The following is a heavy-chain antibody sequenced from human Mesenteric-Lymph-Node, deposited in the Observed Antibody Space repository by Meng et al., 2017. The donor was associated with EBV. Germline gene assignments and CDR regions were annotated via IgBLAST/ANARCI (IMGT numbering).Heavy chain of an antibody. J-gene: IGHJ4*02. CDR1: GVSLSSSGVG. CDR3: AYRLGSSWHY. V-gene: IGHV2-5*02. CDR2: IYWDDDK. Sequence: QITLKESGHTLVKPAQTLTLTCSLSGVSLSSSGVGVGWIRQPPGKALEWLALIYWDDDKRYSPSLKTRLTITRDTSKNQVVLTLTNMDPVDTATYYCAYRLGSSWHYWGQGTLVTVSS. D-gene: IGHD6-13*01.